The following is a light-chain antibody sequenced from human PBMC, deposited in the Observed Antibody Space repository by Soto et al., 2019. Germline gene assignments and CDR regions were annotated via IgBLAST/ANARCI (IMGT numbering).Light chain of an antibody. CDR3: QWDGSHLGT. CDR1: QSVSSSY. Sequence: EIVLTQSPGTLSLSPGERATLSCRASQSVSSSYLAWYQQKPGQAPRLLIYGASSRATGIPDRFSGSGSGTDFTLTISRLEPEDFAVYYCQWDGSHLGTCGQGTKVEIK. CDR2: GAS. J-gene: IGKJ1*01. V-gene: IGKV3-20*01.